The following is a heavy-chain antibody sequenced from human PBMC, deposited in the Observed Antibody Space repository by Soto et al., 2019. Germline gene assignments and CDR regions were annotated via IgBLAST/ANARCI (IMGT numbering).Heavy chain of an antibody. CDR1: GGSFSGYY. J-gene: IGHJ6*02. D-gene: IGHD2-2*01. Sequence: QVQLQQWGAGLLKPSETLSLTCAVYGGSFSGYYWSWIRQPPGRGLEWVGEIGHSGSATYSPSLKSRVTISVDTSNNQFTLRLNSVTAADPAVYYCARGGKCIVSSCTLGSHYGLDVWGQGTTVTVSS. V-gene: IGHV4-34*01. CDR3: ARGGKCIVSSCTLGSHYGLDV. CDR2: IGHSGSA.